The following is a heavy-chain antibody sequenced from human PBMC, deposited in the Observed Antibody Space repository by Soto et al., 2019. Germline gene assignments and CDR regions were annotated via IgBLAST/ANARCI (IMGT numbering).Heavy chain of an antibody. CDR2: IWYDGSNK. CDR3: ASTGYSSSRFDY. D-gene: IGHD6-13*01. J-gene: IGHJ4*02. V-gene: IGHV3-33*01. Sequence: QVQLVESGGGVVQPGRSLRLSCAASGFTFSSYGMHWVRQAPGKGLEWVAVIWYDGSNKYYADSVKGRFTISRDNSKNTLYLQMNSLRAEDTAVYYCASTGYSSSRFDYWGQGTPVTVSS. CDR1: GFTFSSYG.